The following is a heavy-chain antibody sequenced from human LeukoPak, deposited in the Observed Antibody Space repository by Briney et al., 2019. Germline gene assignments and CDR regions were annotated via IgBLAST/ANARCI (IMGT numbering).Heavy chain of an antibody. CDR2: INNSGITI. V-gene: IGHV3-11*01. Sequence: AGGSLRLSCAASGFTFSDYYMSWIRQAPGKGLEWVSYINNSGITIYYADSVKGRFTISRDNAKNSLYLQMNSLRAEDTAVYYCAKKGYYDGSGYYMFYFDHWGQGTLVTVSS. CDR3: AKKGYYDGSGYYMFYFDH. J-gene: IGHJ4*02. CDR1: GFTFSDYY. D-gene: IGHD3-22*01.